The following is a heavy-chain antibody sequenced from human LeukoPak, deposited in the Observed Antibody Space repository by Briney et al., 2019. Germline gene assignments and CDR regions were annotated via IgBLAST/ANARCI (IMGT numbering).Heavy chain of an antibody. CDR1: GFTFSSYG. V-gene: IGHV3-33*01. D-gene: IGHD2-2*01. Sequence: PGGSLRLSCAASGFTFSSYGMHWVRQAPGKGLEWVAVIWYDGSNKYYADSVKGRFTISRDNSKNTLYLRMNSLRAEGTAVYYCARGGRYQLLESFDYWGQGTLVTVSS. CDR2: IWYDGSNK. J-gene: IGHJ4*02. CDR3: ARGGRYQLLESFDY.